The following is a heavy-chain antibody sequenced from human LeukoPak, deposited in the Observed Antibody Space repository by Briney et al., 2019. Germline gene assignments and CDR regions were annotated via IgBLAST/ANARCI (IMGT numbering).Heavy chain of an antibody. D-gene: IGHD1-26*01. CDR2: IYSGGDT. CDR1: GLTVSSNY. Sequence: KTGGSLRLSCTASGLTVSSNYMTWVRQAPGKGLEWVPLIYSGGDTYYADSVKGRFTISRDNSKNTLYLQMNSLRAEDTAVYYCARVVVGLTYYFDYWGQGTLVTVSS. J-gene: IGHJ4*02. V-gene: IGHV3-53*01. CDR3: ARVVVGLTYYFDY.